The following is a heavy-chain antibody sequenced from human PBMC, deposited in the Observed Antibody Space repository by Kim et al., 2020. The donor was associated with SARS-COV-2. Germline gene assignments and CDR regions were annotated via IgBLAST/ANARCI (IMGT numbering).Heavy chain of an antibody. J-gene: IGHJ6*02. CDR1: GYSFTSYW. V-gene: IGHV5-51*01. D-gene: IGHD2-2*01. Sequence: GESLKISCKGSGYSFTSYWIGWVRQMPGKGLEWMGIIYPGDSDTRYSPSFQGQVTISADKSISTAYLQWSSLKASDTAMYYCARADIVVVPAAMISYYYYGMDVWVQGTTVTVSS. CDR2: IYPGDSDT. CDR3: ARADIVVVPAAMISYYYYGMDV.